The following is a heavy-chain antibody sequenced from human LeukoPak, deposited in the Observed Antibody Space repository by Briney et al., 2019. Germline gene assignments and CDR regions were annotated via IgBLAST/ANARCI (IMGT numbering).Heavy chain of an antibody. CDR3: ARARAVYCSSTSCYPYYYYGMDV. Sequence: PSETLSLTCAVYGGSFSGYYWSWIRQPPGKGLEWIGEINHSGSTNYNPSLKSRVTISVDTSKNQFSLKLSSVTAADTAVYYCARARAVYCSSTSCYPYYYYGMDVWGQGTTVTVSS. V-gene: IGHV4-34*01. CDR1: GGSFSGYY. CDR2: INHSGST. D-gene: IGHD2-2*01. J-gene: IGHJ6*02.